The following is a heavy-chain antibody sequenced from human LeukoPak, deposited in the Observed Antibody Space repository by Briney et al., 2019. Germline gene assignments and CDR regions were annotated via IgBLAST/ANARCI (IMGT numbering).Heavy chain of an antibody. V-gene: IGHV4-30-2*03. CDR1: GGSISSGGYS. D-gene: IGHD2-2*01. CDR2: IYHSGST. Sequence: PSQTLSLTCAVSGGSISSGGYSWSWIRQPPGKGLEWIGYIYHSGSTHYNPSLKSRVTISVDTSKNQFSLKLSSVTAADTAVYYCVRPIVPAAIGPWFDPWGQGTLVTVSS. CDR3: VRPIVPAAIGPWFDP. J-gene: IGHJ5*02.